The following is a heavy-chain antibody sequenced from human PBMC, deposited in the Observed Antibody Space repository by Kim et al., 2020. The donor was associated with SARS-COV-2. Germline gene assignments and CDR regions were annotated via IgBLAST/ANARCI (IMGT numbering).Heavy chain of an antibody. D-gene: IGHD2-21*01. J-gene: IGHJ6*02. CDR3: AREVWVIATYYYGMDV. Sequence: GGSLRLSCAASGFTFSSYWMSWVRQAPGKGLEWVANIKQDGSEKYYVDSVKGRFTISRDNAKNSLYLQMNSLRAEDTAVYYCAREVWVIATYYYGMDVWGQGTTVTVSS. V-gene: IGHV3-7*03. CDR2: IKQDGSEK. CDR1: GFTFSSYW.